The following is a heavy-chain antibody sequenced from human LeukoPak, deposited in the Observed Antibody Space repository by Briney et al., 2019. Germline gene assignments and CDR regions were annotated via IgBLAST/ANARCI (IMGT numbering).Heavy chain of an antibody. CDR1: GYTFTSYA. J-gene: IGHJ6*03. Sequence: ASVKVSCKASGYTFTSYAMHWVRQAPGQRLEWMGWINAGNGNTKYSQEFQGRVTITRDTSASTAYMELSSLRSEDMAVYYCARDGSSSWSGRDYYYYMDVWGKGTTVTVSS. V-gene: IGHV1-3*03. CDR3: ARDGSSSWSGRDYYYYMDV. CDR2: INAGNGNT. D-gene: IGHD6-13*01.